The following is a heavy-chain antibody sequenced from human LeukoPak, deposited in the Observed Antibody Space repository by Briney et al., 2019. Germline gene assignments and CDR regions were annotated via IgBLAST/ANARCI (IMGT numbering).Heavy chain of an antibody. CDR1: GYTFTSYD. Sequence: ASVKVSCKASGYTFTSYDINWVRQATGQGLEWMGWMNPNSGNTAYAQKFQGRVTITRNTSISTAYMELSSLRSEDTAVYYCAREDYYDSRSNDYWGQGTLVTVSS. D-gene: IGHD3-22*01. J-gene: IGHJ4*02. V-gene: IGHV1-8*03. CDR3: AREDYYDSRSNDY. CDR2: MNPNSGNT.